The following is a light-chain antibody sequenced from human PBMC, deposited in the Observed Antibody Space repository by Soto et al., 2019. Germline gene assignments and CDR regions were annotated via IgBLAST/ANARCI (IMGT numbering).Light chain of an antibody. CDR1: QSISSW. Sequence: DIQMTQSPSTLSASVGDRVTITCRASQSISSWLAWYQQKPGKAPKLLIYDASSLESGVPSRFSGSGSETEFTLTISSLQPDDFATYYCQQYNSYSPPAFGQGTKVEIK. V-gene: IGKV1-5*01. J-gene: IGKJ1*01. CDR2: DAS. CDR3: QQYNSYSPPA.